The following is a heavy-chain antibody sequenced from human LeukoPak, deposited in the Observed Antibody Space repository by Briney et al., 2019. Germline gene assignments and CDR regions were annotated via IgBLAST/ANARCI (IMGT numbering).Heavy chain of an antibody. CDR3: ARDSSEFRNLIPY. J-gene: IGHJ4*02. D-gene: IGHD1-14*01. CDR2: IIPIFGTA. CDR1: GGTFSSYA. V-gene: IGHV1-69*13. Sequence: SVKVSCKASGGTFSSYAISWVRQAPGQGLEWMGGIIPIFGTANYAQRFQGRVTITADESTSTAYMELSSLRSEDTAVYYCARDSSEFRNLIPYWGQGTLVTVSS.